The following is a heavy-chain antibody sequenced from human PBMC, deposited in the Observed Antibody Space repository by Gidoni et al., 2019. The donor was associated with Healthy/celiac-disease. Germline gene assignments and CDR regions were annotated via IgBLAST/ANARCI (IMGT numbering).Heavy chain of an antibody. J-gene: IGHJ4*02. CDR1: GYSFTSYW. Sequence: EVQLVQSGAEVNKPGESLKISCKGSGYSFTSYWIGWVRQMPGKGLEWMGIIYPGDSDTRYSPSFQGQVTISADKSISTAYLQWSSLKASDTAMYYCARLSRDDRLLRYYFDYWGQGTLVTVSS. V-gene: IGHV5-51*01. D-gene: IGHD3-22*01. CDR3: ARLSRDDRLLRYYFDY. CDR2: IYPGDSDT.